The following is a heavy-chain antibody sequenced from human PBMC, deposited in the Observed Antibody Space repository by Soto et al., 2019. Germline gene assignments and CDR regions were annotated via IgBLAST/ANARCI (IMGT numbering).Heavy chain of an antibody. J-gene: IGHJ4*02. Sequence: QLQLQESGPGLVKPSETLSLTCTVSGGSISSSSYYWGWIRQPPGKGLEWIGSIYYSGSTYYNPSLKSRVTISVDTSKNQFSLKLSSVTAADTAVYYCARQSARSWGVDYWGQGTLVTVSS. CDR2: IYYSGST. D-gene: IGHD3-16*01. CDR1: GGSISSSSYY. CDR3: ARQSARSWGVDY. V-gene: IGHV4-39*01.